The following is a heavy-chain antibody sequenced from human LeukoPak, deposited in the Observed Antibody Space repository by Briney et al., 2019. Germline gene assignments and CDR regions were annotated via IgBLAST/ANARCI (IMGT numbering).Heavy chain of an antibody. D-gene: IGHD3-10*01. CDR1: GYSFTSYW. CDR3: ARRYGSGSSIDY. Sequence: GESLKISCKGSGYSFTSYWISWVRQMPGRGLEWMGRIDPSDSYTNYSPSFRGHVTISADKSISTAYLQWSSLKASDTAMYYCARRYGSGSSIDYRGQGTLVTVSS. V-gene: IGHV5-10-1*01. CDR2: IDPSDSYT. J-gene: IGHJ4*02.